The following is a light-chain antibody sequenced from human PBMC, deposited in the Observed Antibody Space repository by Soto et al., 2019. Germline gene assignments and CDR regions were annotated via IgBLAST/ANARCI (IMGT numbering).Light chain of an antibody. CDR1: QSVSSSY. CDR3: QQYGSSPWT. Sequence: EIVLTQSAGTLSWFPGERATLSCRASQSVSSSYLAWYQQKPGQAPRVLIYGASSRATGIPDRFSGSGSGTDFTLTISRLEPEDFEVYYCQQYGSSPWTLGQGTKVDIK. J-gene: IGKJ1*01. CDR2: GAS. V-gene: IGKV3-20*01.